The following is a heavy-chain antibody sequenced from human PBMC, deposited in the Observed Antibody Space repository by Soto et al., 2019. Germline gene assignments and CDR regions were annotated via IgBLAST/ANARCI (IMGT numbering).Heavy chain of an antibody. CDR3: TTAFRQESTYYYYGMDV. D-gene: IGHD2-2*01. CDR1: GFTFSNAR. Sequence: GGSLRLSCAASGFTFSNARMNWVRQAPGKGLEWVGRIKSKTDGGTTDYAAPVKGRFTISGDDSKNTLYLQMNRLKTEDTAVYYCTTAFRQESTYYYYGMDVWGQGTTVTVSS. CDR2: IKSKTDGGTT. J-gene: IGHJ6*02. V-gene: IGHV3-15*07.